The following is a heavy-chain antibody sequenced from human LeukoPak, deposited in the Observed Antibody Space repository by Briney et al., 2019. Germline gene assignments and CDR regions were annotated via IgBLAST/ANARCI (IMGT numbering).Heavy chain of an antibody. CDR1: GFTFSIYA. CDR3: AGDRRYDSSGYFQH. V-gene: IGHV3-23*01. D-gene: IGHD3-22*01. J-gene: IGHJ1*01. CDR2: ISGSGSNT. Sequence: GGSLRLPCAASGFTFSIYAMSWVRQAPGKGLEWVSAISGSGSNTYYADSVKGRFTISRDNSKNTLDLQMNSLRAEDTAMYYCAGDRRYDSSGYFQHWGQGTLVAVSS.